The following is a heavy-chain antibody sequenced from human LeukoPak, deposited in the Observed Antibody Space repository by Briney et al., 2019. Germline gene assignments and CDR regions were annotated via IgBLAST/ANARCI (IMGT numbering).Heavy chain of an antibody. D-gene: IGHD3-22*01. Sequence: PGGSLRLSCAASGFTFDDYAMHWVRQAPGKGLEWVSGISWNSGSIGYADSVKGRFTISRDNAKYSPYLQMNSLRAEDTALYYCAKGVSDYYDSSGGDYWGQGTLVTVSS. CDR1: GFTFDDYA. CDR2: ISWNSGSI. J-gene: IGHJ4*02. CDR3: AKGVSDYYDSSGGDY. V-gene: IGHV3-9*01.